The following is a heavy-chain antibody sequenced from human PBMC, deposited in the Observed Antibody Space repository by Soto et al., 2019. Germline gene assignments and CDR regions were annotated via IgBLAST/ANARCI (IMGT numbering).Heavy chain of an antibody. Sequence: SETLSLTCAVYCGSFSGYYWAWIRQPPGEGLEWIGSIYHTGNAYYNPSLKSRVTIFVDTSKNQFSLKLTSVTAADTALYYCARDYFDSSDYTTNWFDPWGQGTLVTVSS. CDR1: CGSFSGYY. CDR3: ARDYFDSSDYTTNWFDP. CDR2: IYHTGNA. V-gene: IGHV4-34*01. D-gene: IGHD3-22*01. J-gene: IGHJ5*02.